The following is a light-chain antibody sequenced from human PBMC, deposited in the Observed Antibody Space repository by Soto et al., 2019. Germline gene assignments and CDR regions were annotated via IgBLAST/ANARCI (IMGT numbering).Light chain of an antibody. J-gene: IGKJ1*01. CDR1: QSISSW. V-gene: IGKV1-5*01. CDR2: DAS. Sequence: DIQMTQSHSTLSASGGDRVTITCRASQSISSWLAWYQQNPGKAPNLLIYDASSWESVFPSRFSGSGSGPGFTLTISCLKPEDCATYYCHHYKIYPLTFGQGTKVEIK. CDR3: HHYKIYPLT.